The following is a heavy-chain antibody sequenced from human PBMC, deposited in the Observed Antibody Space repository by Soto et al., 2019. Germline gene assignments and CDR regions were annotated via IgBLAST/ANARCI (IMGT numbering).Heavy chain of an antibody. Sequence: QVQLVQSGGGVVQPGRSLRLPCEASGFTFSSYSMNWVRQTPGKGLEWVAVVSYDGNRKYYADSVKGRFTISRDNAKNTLDLQMDNLRIEATAVYYGARGLVVTAKGWFDLWGQGTLVTVSP. D-gene: IGHD2-21*02. V-gene: IGHV3-30-3*01. CDR1: GFTFSSYS. CDR2: VSYDGNRK. CDR3: ARGLVVTAKGWFDL. J-gene: IGHJ5*02.